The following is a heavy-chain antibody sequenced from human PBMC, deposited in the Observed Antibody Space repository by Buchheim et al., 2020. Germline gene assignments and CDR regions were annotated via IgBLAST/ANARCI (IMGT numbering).Heavy chain of an antibody. CDR2: MNPTSGDT. J-gene: IGHJ4*02. CDR1: GYTFTTYD. CDR3: ARGYYGSGSYSWVY. Sequence: QVQLVQSGSELKKPGASVKVSCKASGYTFTTYDINWIRQATGQGLEWMGWMNPTSGDTGSAQKFQGRVTMTRSTSLNTAYMELRGLTSDDSAVYYCARGYYGSGSYSWVYWGQGTL. D-gene: IGHD3-10*01. V-gene: IGHV1-8*01.